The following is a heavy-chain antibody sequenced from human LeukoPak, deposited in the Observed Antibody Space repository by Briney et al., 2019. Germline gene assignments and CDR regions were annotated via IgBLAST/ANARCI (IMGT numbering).Heavy chain of an antibody. CDR2: IYYSGST. D-gene: IGHD3-3*01. Sequence: SETLSLTCTVSGGSISSYYWSWIRQSPGKGLEWIGHIYYSGSTNYNPSLKSRFTISVDTSKNQFSLKLDSVTAADTAVYYCARDFGELRGFDYWVQGTLVSVSS. CDR3: ARDFGELRGFDY. CDR1: GGSISSYY. J-gene: IGHJ4*02. V-gene: IGHV4-59*01.